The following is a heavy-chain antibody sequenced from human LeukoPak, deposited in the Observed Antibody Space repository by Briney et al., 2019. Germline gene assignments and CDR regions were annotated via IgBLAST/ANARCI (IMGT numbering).Heavy chain of an antibody. CDR2: INHSGST. D-gene: IGHD1-26*01. V-gene: IGHV4-34*01. CDR1: GGSFSGYY. CDR3: ARGEYSGSTYYFDY. Sequence: PSETLSLTCAVYGGSFSGYYWSWIRQPPGKGLEWIGEINHSGSTNYNPSLKSRVTISVDTSKDQFSLKLSSVTAADTAVYYCARGEYSGSTYYFDYWGQGTLVTVSS. J-gene: IGHJ4*02.